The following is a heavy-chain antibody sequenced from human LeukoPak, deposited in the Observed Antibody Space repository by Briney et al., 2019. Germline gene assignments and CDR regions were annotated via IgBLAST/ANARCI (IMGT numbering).Heavy chain of an antibody. CDR2: IKSKTDGGTT. V-gene: IGHV3-15*01. CDR1: GFTFSNAW. CDR3: TTGNYYDRSGYSLDY. J-gene: IGHJ4*02. D-gene: IGHD3-22*01. Sequence: GGSLRLSCAASGFTFSNAWMSWVRQAPGKGLEWVGRIKSKTDGGTTGYAAPVKGRSTISRDDSRNTLYLQLSSLKTEDTAVYYCTTGNYYDRSGYSLDYWGQGTLVSVSS.